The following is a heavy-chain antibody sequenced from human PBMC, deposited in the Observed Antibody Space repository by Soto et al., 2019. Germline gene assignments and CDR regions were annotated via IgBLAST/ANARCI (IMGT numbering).Heavy chain of an antibody. D-gene: IGHD3-9*01. J-gene: IGHJ4*02. CDR1: GFTFSDHY. V-gene: IGHV3-72*01. Sequence: GGSLRLSCAASGFTFSDHYTDWVRQASGKGLEWVGRIRNKANSYTAEYAASVKGRFTISRDDSKNSLYLQMNSLKIEDTALYYCVRAGTGYQLDYWGQGTLVTVSS. CDR2: IRNKANSYTA. CDR3: VRAGTGYQLDY.